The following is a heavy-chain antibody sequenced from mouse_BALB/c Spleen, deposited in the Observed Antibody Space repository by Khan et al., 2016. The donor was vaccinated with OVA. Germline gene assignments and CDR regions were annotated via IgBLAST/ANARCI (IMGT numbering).Heavy chain of an antibody. CDR1: GYTFADSG. J-gene: IGHJ3*01. Sequence: QVQLQQSGPEPVRPGASVKISCKGSGYTFADSGMHWVRQSHAKSLEWIGVISTYYGNIKYNQKFEGRATMTVDKSSSIAYLELARLTSEDSAVYFCTRDGISECTYWGQGTLVTVSA. D-gene: IGHD2-3*01. V-gene: IGHV1S137*01. CDR3: TRDGISECTY. CDR2: ISTYYGNI.